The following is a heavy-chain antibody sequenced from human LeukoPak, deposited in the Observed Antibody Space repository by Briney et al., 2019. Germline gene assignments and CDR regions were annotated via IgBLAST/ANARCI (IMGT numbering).Heavy chain of an antibody. D-gene: IGHD3-22*01. CDR3: ARKYGTYYYDSSGYHPLDY. CDR1: GFTFSSYS. V-gene: IGHV3-21*01. CDR2: ISSSSSYI. J-gene: IGHJ4*02. Sequence: PGGPLRLSCAASGFTFSSYSMNWVRQAPGKGLEWVSSISSSSSYIYYADSVKGRLTISRDNAKNSLYLQMNSLRAEDTAVYYCARKYGTYYYDSSGYHPLDYWGQGTLVTVSS.